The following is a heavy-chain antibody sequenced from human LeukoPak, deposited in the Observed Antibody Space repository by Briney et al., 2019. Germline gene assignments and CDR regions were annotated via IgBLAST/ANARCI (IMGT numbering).Heavy chain of an antibody. D-gene: IGHD3-10*01. V-gene: IGHV3-23*01. J-gene: IGHJ3*02. CDR1: GFTFNTYA. CDR2: ISGSGGST. Sequence: PGRSLRLSCTASGFTFNTYAMNWVRQAPGKGLEWVSAISGSGGSTYYTDSVKGRSTISRDNSKNTLYLQMNSLRAEDTAVYYCAKFGLAGSGRFHDAFDIWGQGTMVIVSS. CDR3: AKFGLAGSGRFHDAFDI.